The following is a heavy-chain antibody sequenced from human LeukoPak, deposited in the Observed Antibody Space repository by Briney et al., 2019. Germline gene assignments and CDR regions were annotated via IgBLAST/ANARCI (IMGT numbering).Heavy chain of an antibody. D-gene: IGHD2-2*01. CDR3: AKVAHCSSTSCYPVWGVGAFDI. J-gene: IGHJ3*02. Sequence: GGSLRLSCAASGFTFSSYAMHWVRQAPGKGLEWVAVISYDGSNKYYADSVKGRFTISRDNSKNTLYLQMNSLRAEDTAVYYCAKVAHCSSTSCYPVWGVGAFDIWGQGTMVTVSS. CDR2: ISYDGSNK. V-gene: IGHV3-30*01. CDR1: GFTFSSYA.